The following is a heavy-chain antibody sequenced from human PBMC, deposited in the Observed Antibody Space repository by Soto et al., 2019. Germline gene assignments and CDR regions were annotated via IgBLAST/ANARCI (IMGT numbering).Heavy chain of an antibody. V-gene: IGHV3-30-3*01. CDR3: ASPFIRSGWYLGDY. CDR2: ISYDGSNK. Sequence: VQLVESGGGVVQPGRSLRLSCAASGFTFSSYAMHWVRQAPGKGLEWVAVISYDGSNKYYADSVKGRFTISRDNSKNTLYLQMNSLRAEDTAVYYCASPFIRSGWYLGDYWGQGTLVTVSS. D-gene: IGHD6-19*01. J-gene: IGHJ4*02. CDR1: GFTFSSYA.